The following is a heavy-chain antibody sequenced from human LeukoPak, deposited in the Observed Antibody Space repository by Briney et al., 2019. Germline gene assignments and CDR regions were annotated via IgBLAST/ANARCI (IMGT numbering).Heavy chain of an antibody. D-gene: IGHD3-9*01. J-gene: IGHJ4*02. CDR3: ARGGGYYDILTVSLDY. Sequence: SEALSLTCTVSGGSISSYYWSWIRQTPGKGLEWIGYSYYRGSTKYNPALKSRVTISVDTSKNQFSLKLSSVTAADTALYYCARGGGYYDILTVSLDYWGQGTLVTVSS. CDR2: SYYRGST. CDR1: GGSISSYY. V-gene: IGHV4-59*01.